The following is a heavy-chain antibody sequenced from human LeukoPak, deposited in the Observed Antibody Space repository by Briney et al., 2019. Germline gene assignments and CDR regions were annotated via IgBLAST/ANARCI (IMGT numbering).Heavy chain of an antibody. CDR3: AKDPDFEYYYGSGSHPQFDP. J-gene: IGHJ5*02. V-gene: IGHV3-23*01. CDR1: GFTFSSYA. CDR2: ISGSGGST. D-gene: IGHD3-10*01. Sequence: GGSLRLSCAASGFTFSSYAMSWVRQAPGKGLEWVSAISGSGGSTYYADSVNGRFTISRDNSKNTLYLQMNSLRAEDTAVYYCAKDPDFEYYYGSGSHPQFDPWGQGTLVTVSS.